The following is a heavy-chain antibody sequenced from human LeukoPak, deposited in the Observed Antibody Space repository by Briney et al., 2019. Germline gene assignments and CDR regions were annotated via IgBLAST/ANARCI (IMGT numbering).Heavy chain of an antibody. CDR3: TSYNVELGPDF. CDR2: IRPNTGAT. CDR1: GYTFSAYY. D-gene: IGHD1-7*01. J-gene: IGHJ4*02. Sequence: ASVKVSCKASGYTFSAYYMHWVRQAPGHGLEWMGWIRPNTGATNYAQRFQGRVAVTWDTSISTVHMELSRLRSDDTAMYYCTSYNVELGPDFWGQGTLVTVSS. V-gene: IGHV1-2*02.